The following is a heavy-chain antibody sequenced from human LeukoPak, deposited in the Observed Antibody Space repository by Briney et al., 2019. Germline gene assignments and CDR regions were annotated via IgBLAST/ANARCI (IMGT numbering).Heavy chain of an antibody. V-gene: IGHV4-61*02. D-gene: IGHD3-3*01. CDR2: IYTSGSI. CDR1: GVSISSGRYY. Sequence: SQTLSLTCSVSGVSISSGRYYWSWIRQPAGKGLEWIGRIYTSGSINYSPSLKSRVTMSVDTSKNEFSLKLDSVTAADTAVYYCTRAIKYDFWSGYHDLWGQGTLVTVSS. J-gene: IGHJ5*02. CDR3: TRAIKYDFWSGYHDL.